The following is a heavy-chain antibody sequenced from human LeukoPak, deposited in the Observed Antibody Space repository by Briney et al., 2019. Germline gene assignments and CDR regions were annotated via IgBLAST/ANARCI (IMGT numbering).Heavy chain of an antibody. CDR1: GFAFDDYA. CDR3: AKDVLTATTFDSGMNV. V-gene: IGHV3-9*01. CDR2: ISWNSGSI. Sequence: PGGSLRLSCAASGFAFDDYAMHWVRQAPGKGLGWVSGISWNSGSIGYADSVKGRFTISRDNAKNSLYLQMNSLRAEDTALYYCAKDVLTATTFDSGMNVWGQGTTVTVPS. D-gene: IGHD1-20*01. J-gene: IGHJ6*02.